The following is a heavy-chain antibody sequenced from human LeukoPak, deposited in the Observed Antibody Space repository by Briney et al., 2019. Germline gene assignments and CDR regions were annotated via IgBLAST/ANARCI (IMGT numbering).Heavy chain of an antibody. Sequence: SETLSLTCTVSGGSISSYYWSWIRQPPGKGLGWIGYIYYSGSTNYNPSLKSRVTISVDTSKNQFSLKLSSVTAADTAVYYCARGVVANYLDYWGQGTLVTVSS. CDR2: IYYSGST. CDR1: GGSISSYY. D-gene: IGHD3-22*01. CDR3: ARGVVANYLDY. V-gene: IGHV4-59*01. J-gene: IGHJ4*02.